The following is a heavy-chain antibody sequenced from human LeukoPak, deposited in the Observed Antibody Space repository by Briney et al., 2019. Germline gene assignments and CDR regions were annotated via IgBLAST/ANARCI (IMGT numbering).Heavy chain of an antibody. V-gene: IGHV1-46*01. Sequence: ASVKVSCKASGYTFTSYYMRWVRQAPGQGLEWMGIINPSGGSTSYAQKFQGRVTMTRDTSTSTVYMELSSLRSEDTAVYYCARGSGITIFGVVKNWFDPWGQGTLVTVSS. J-gene: IGHJ5*02. CDR2: INPSGGST. CDR1: GYTFTSYY. CDR3: ARGSGITIFGVVKNWFDP. D-gene: IGHD3-3*01.